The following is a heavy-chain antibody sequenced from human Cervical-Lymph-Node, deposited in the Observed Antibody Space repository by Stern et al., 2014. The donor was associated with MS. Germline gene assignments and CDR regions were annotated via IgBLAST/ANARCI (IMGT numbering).Heavy chain of an antibody. D-gene: IGHD3-10*01. CDR3: ASLNGSGSYPNY. Sequence: QLQESGPDLVKPAETLSLTCTVSGGSISNSNYYWGWIRQPPGKGLEWVEIIFKGGSPFSIPSLKMRLTFSIDTSKTQFSLKLNSVTAADTAVYFCASLNGSGSYPNYWGQGTLVTVSS. CDR2: IFKGGSP. CDR1: GGSISNSNYY. V-gene: IGHV4-39*01. J-gene: IGHJ4*02.